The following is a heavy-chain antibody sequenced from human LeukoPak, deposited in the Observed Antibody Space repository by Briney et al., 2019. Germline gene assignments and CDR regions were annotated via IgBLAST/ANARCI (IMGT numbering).Heavy chain of an antibody. V-gene: IGHV4-31*11. CDR1: GGSFSGYY. CDR2: IYYSGST. CDR3: ADYGSGSYRFDP. J-gene: IGHJ5*02. Sequence: SETLSLTCAVYGGSFSGYYWSWIRQHPGKGLEWIGYIYYSGSTYYNPSLKSRVTISVDTSKNQFSLKLSSVTAADTAVYYCADYGSGSYRFDPWGQGTLVTVSS. D-gene: IGHD3-10*01.